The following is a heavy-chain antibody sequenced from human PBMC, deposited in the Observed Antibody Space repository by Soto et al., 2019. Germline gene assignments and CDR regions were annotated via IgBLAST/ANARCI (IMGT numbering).Heavy chain of an antibody. CDR2: INQDGSEK. V-gene: IGHV3-7*03. Sequence: XGSLILSCTASGITFSNYWMTWVRQAPGKGPEWVASINQDGSEKYYVDSVRGRFTVSRDNAKNSLFLQMNSLRAEDTAVYYFASRPSAVFYPAVFDYSGQGSLVTVPS. CDR3: ASRPSAVFYPAVFDY. J-gene: IGHJ4*02. CDR1: GITFSNYW.